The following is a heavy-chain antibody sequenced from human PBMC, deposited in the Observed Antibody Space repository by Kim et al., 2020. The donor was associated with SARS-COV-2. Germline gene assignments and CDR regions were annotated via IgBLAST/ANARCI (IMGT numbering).Heavy chain of an antibody. J-gene: IGHJ5*02. Sequence: GGSLRLSCAASGFTFSDYYMSWIRQAPGKGLEWVSYISSSSSYTNYADSVKGRFTISRDNAKNSLYLQMNSLRAEDTAVYYCARGPPIMITFGGVIEHWGQGTLVTVSS. CDR3: ARGPPIMITFGGVIEH. CDR2: ISSSSSYT. D-gene: IGHD3-16*01. CDR1: GFTFSDYY. V-gene: IGHV3-11*05.